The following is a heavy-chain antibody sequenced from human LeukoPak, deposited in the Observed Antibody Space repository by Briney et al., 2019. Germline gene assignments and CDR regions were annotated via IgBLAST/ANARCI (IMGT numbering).Heavy chain of an antibody. CDR2: ISYDGSNK. CDR1: GFTFSSYA. V-gene: IGHV3-30*04. J-gene: IGHJ4*02. Sequence: QPGGSLRLSCAASGFTFSSYAMHWVRQAPGKGLEWVAVISYDGSNKYYADSVKGRFTISRDNSKNTLYLQMNSLRAEDTAVYYCARDGVGASFDYWGQGTLVTVSS. CDR3: ARDGVGASFDY. D-gene: IGHD1-26*01.